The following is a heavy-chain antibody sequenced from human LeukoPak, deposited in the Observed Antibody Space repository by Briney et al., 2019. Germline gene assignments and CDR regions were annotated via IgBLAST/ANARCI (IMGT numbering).Heavy chain of an antibody. V-gene: IGHV1-2*02. J-gene: IGHJ4*02. CDR1: GYTFTGYY. CDR3: ARGSPSRYYYDSSGYYGGYSDY. CDR2: INPNSGGT. D-gene: IGHD3-22*01. Sequence: ASVKVSCKASGYTFTGYYMHWVRQAPGQGLGWMGWINPNSGGTNYAQKFQGRVTMTRDTSISTAYMELSRLRSDDTAVYYCARGSPSRYYYDSSGYYGGYSDYWGQGTLVTVSS.